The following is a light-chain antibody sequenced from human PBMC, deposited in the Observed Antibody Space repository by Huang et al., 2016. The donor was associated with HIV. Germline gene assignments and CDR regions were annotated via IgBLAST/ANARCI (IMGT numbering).Light chain of an antibody. CDR2: AAS. CDR3: QQSYNTPLT. V-gene: IGKV1-39*01. Sequence: DIQMTHSPSSLSASVGDTVTITCRASQSISNYLNWYQQKPGKAPKLLVDAASSLQSGVPSRFSGSGSGTDFTLTISSLQPEDFATYYCQQSYNTPLTFGQGTRLEIK. CDR1: QSISNY. J-gene: IGKJ5*01.